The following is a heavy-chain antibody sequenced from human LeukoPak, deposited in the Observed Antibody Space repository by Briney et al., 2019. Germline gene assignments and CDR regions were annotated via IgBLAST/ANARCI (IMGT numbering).Heavy chain of an antibody. J-gene: IGHJ6*02. CDR2: ISNDGSKK. Sequence: GGSLRLSCAASGFTFSSYGMHWVRQAPGKGLDWVAVISNDGSKKYYADSVKGRFTISRDNAKNPLYLQMNSLRDEDTAVYYCXRSXXXXLXXYGMDVWGQGTTVTVSS. CDR1: GFTFSSYG. V-gene: IGHV3-30*03. CDR3: XRSXXXXLXXYGMDV.